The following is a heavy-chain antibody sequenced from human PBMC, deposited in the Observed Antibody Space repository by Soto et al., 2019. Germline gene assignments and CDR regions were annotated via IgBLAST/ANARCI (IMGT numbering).Heavy chain of an antibody. CDR3: ASQTYYYDSSGYYTL. J-gene: IGHJ4*02. CDR2: IYYSGNT. Sequence: ASETLSLTCTVSGGSISSSSYYWGWIRQPPGKGLEWIGSIYYSGNTYYNPSLKSRVTISVDTSKNQFSLKLSSVTAADTAVYYCASQTYYYDSSGYYTLWGQGTLVTVS. V-gene: IGHV4-39*01. D-gene: IGHD3-22*01. CDR1: GGSISSSSYY.